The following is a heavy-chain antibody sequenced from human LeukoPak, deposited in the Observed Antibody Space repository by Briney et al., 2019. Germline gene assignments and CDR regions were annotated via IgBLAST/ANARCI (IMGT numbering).Heavy chain of an antibody. V-gene: IGHV3-23*01. CDR1: GFSFKSYA. CDR3: AKQSVNC. D-gene: IGHD1-1*01. Sequence: GGSLRLSCAASGFSFKSYAMNWVRQAPGKGLEWVSSISESGDSTHYADSVKGRFTISRDNSLNTLYLQMNGLTAEDTALYYCAKQSVNCGAQGPLVTVSS. J-gene: IGHJ4*02. CDR2: ISESGDST.